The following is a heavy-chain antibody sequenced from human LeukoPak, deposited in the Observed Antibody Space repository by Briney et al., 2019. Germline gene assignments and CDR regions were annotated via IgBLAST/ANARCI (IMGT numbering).Heavy chain of an antibody. Sequence: ASVKVSCKASGYTFTSYDINWVRQAPGQGLEWVGWMSPNSGNTGFAQKFQGRVTMTRDTSISTAYMELSSLRSEDTAVYYCATDLTAPGDYWGQGTLVTVSS. J-gene: IGHJ4*02. CDR3: ATDLTAPGDY. CDR1: GYTFTSYD. D-gene: IGHD4/OR15-4a*01. V-gene: IGHV1-8*01. CDR2: MSPNSGNT.